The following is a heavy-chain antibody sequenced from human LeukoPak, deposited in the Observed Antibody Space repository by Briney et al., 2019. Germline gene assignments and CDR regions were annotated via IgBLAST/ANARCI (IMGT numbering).Heavy chain of an antibody. D-gene: IGHD6-13*01. CDR3: ARDFSSWPGEGFDY. V-gene: IGHV4-39*07. Sequence: SETLSLTCTVSGGSISSSSYYWGWIRQPPGKGLEWIGSIYYSGSTYYNPPLKSRVTISVDTSKNQFSLKLSSVTAADTAVYYCARDFSSWPGEGFDYWGQGTLATVSS. CDR1: GGSISSSSYY. J-gene: IGHJ4*02. CDR2: IYYSGST.